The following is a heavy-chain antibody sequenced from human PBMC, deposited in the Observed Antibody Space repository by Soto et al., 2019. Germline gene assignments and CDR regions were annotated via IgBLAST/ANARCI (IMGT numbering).Heavy chain of an antibody. CDR2: IKQDGSEK. CDR3: ASVGACIQLLWYYYGMDV. J-gene: IGHJ6*04. Sequence: EVQLVESGGGLVQPGGSLRLSCAASGFTLSSYWMSWVRQAPGKGLEWVANIKQDGSEKDYVDSVKGRFTISRDNAKSSLFLQMNSLRAEATAVYYCASVGACIQLLWYYYGMDVWGEGATVTVSS. V-gene: IGHV3-7*01. D-gene: IGHD5-18*01. CDR1: GFTLSSYW.